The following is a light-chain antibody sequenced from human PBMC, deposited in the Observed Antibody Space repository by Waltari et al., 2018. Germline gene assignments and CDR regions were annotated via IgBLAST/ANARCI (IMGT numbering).Light chain of an antibody. V-gene: IGLV2-23*02. Sequence: QSALTQPASVSGSPGQSITVSCIGTSNDFWSYNFVSWFQQHPGRARKLMIYDVSARPLGVSNRFYGSKSGNTASLTISGLQAEDEADYYCFSYAGSNSFAFGGGTRVTVL. J-gene: IGLJ2*01. CDR2: DVS. CDR3: FSYAGSNSFA. CDR1: SNDFWSYNF.